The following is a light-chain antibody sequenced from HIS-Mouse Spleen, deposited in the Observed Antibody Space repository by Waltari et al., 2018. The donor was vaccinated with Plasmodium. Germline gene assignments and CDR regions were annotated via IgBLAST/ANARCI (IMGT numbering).Light chain of an antibody. J-gene: IGLJ2*01. V-gene: IGLV3-25*03. CDR3: QSADSSGTYRV. Sequence: SYELTQPPSVSVSPGQTARITCPGDALPNQYAYWYQQKPGQAPGLVIYKDSERPSGIPERFSGSSSGTTVTLTISGVQAEDEADYYCQSADSSGTYRVFGGGTKLTVL. CDR2: KDS. CDR1: ALPNQY.